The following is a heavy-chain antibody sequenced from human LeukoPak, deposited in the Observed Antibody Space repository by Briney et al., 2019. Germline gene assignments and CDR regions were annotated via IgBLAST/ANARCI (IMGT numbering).Heavy chain of an antibody. Sequence: GGSLRLSCAASGFTFSSYDMHWVRQAPGKGLEWVAFIRYDGSNKYYADSVKGRFTISRDNSKNTLYLQMNSLRAEDTAVYYCAKVKVTIFGTTDYYYYYMDVWGKGTTVTVSS. V-gene: IGHV3-30*02. CDR1: GFTFSSYD. D-gene: IGHD3-3*01. J-gene: IGHJ6*03. CDR2: IRYDGSNK. CDR3: AKVKVTIFGTTDYYYYYMDV.